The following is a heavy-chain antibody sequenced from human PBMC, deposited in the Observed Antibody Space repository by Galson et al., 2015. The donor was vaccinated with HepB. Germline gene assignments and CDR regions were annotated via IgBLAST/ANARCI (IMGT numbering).Heavy chain of an antibody. CDR3: ARDTYYYGSGSYAALHI. D-gene: IGHD3-10*01. CDR2: ISADNGHT. J-gene: IGHJ3*02. CDR1: DYTFSNYG. V-gene: IGHV1-18*01. Sequence: SVKVSCKASDYTFSNYGISWVRQAPGQGLEWMGWISADNGHTNYAQKFQDRVSLTTDTSTNTAYMEVRSLTSDDTAVYFCARDTYYYGSGSYAALHIWGQGTMVTVSS.